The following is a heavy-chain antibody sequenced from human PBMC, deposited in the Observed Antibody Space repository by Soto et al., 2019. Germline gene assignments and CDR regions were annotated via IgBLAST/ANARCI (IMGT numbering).Heavy chain of an antibody. J-gene: IGHJ6*03. CDR2: ISYSGST. Sequence: QVQLQESGPGLVKPSETLSLTCTVSGDSISSYYWSWIRQPPGKGLEWIGYISYSGSTNYNPSLKSRVTLSLDTSKNQFSLQLSSVTAADTAVYYCARDKVFRGSGWSYYYMDVWGKGTTVTVSS. CDR3: ARDKVFRGSGWSYYYMDV. V-gene: IGHV4-59*01. D-gene: IGHD3-10*01. CDR1: GDSISSYY.